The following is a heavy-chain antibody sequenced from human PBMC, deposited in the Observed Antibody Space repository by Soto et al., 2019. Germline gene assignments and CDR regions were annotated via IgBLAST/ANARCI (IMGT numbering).Heavy chain of an antibody. D-gene: IGHD2-15*01. CDR2: IIPIFGTA. CDR3: ARDRGICSGGICYSFLDY. V-gene: IGHV1-69*01. Sequence: QVQLVQSGAEVKKPGSSVKVSCKASGGTFSSYAISWVRQAPGQGLEWMGGIIPIFGTANYAQKFQGRVTITADESTSTAYMELSSLRSEDTAVYYCARDRGICSGGICYSFLDYWGQGTLVTVSS. CDR1: GGTFSSYA. J-gene: IGHJ4*02.